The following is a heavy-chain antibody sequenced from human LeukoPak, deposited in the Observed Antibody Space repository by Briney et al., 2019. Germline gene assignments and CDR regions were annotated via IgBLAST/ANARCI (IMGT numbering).Heavy chain of an antibody. CDR1: GGSISSYY. V-gene: IGHV4-59*01. Sequence: TASETLSLTCTVSGGSISSYYWSWIRQPPGKGLEWIGYIYYSGSTNYNPSLKSRVTISVDTSKNQFSLKLSSVTAADTAVYYCARSWYYDSSGYNWFDPWGQGTLVTVSS. CDR3: ARSWYYDSSGYNWFDP. D-gene: IGHD3-22*01. CDR2: IYYSGST. J-gene: IGHJ5*02.